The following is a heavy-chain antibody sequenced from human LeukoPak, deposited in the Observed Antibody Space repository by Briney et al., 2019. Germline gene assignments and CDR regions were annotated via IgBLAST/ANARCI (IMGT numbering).Heavy chain of an antibody. D-gene: IGHD3-9*01. CDR3: ARGGHYDILTGYSLYYFDY. J-gene: IGHJ4*02. CDR1: GYTFTSYD. Sequence: ASVKVSCKASGYTFTSYDINWVRQATGQGLEWMGWMNPNSGNTGYAQKFQGRITMTRNTSISTAYMELSSLRSEDTAVYYCARGGHYDILTGYSLYYFDYWGQGTLVTVSS. CDR2: MNPNSGNT. V-gene: IGHV1-8*01.